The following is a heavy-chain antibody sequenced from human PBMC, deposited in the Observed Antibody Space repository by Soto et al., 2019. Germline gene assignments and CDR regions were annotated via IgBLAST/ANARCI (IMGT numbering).Heavy chain of an antibody. CDR3: ARDGTLRFLEWLGAFDI. Sequence: GFLRLSCAASGFSLSSYTMHWVRQAPGKGLEWVSSISSSSSYIYYEDSVKGRFTISRDNAKNSLYLQMNRLRAEDTAVYYCARDGTLRFLEWLGAFDIWGQGTMVTVSS. D-gene: IGHD3-3*01. V-gene: IGHV3-21*01. CDR1: GFSLSSYT. CDR2: ISSSSSYI. J-gene: IGHJ3*02.